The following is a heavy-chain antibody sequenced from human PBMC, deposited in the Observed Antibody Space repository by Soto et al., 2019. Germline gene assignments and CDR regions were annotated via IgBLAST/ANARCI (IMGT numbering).Heavy chain of an antibody. CDR2: VYNSGST. V-gene: IGHV4-59*01. Sequence: SETLSLTCTVSGGSISSNYWTWIRQPPGKGLEWIGYVYNSGSTNYNPSLKSRVTISEDTSKSQFSLKVNSMTAADTAVYYCARYRREAVAGYTLDNWGQGILVTISS. D-gene: IGHD6-13*01. CDR3: ARYRREAVAGYTLDN. J-gene: IGHJ4*02. CDR1: GGSISSNY.